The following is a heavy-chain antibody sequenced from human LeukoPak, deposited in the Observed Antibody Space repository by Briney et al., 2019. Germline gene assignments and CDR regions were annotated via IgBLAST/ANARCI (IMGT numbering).Heavy chain of an antibody. Sequence: GASVKVSCKVSGYILTELSMHWVRQAPGKGLEWMGGFDPENGETIYAQKFQGRVTMTEDTSTDTAYMELSSLRSEDTAVYYCAKGGYYGSGSYNYGNYYYYYYMDVWGKGTTVTISS. D-gene: IGHD3-10*01. CDR1: GYILTELS. J-gene: IGHJ6*03. CDR3: AKGGYYGSGSYNYGNYYYYYYMDV. CDR2: FDPENGET. V-gene: IGHV1-24*01.